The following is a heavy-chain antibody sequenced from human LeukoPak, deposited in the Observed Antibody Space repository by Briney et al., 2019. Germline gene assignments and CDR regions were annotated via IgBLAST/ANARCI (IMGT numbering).Heavy chain of an antibody. CDR1: GYTFTDYY. Sequence: ASVKVSCKTSGYTFTDYYMHWVRQAPGQGLEWMGWINPNSGDTNYAQKFQGRVTMTRYTSITTAYMELSRLKSDDTAVYYCASISHVWSGYYTAHFDYWGQGTLVTVSS. CDR2: INPNSGDT. CDR3: ASISHVWSGYYTAHFDY. J-gene: IGHJ4*02. V-gene: IGHV1-2*02. D-gene: IGHD3-3*02.